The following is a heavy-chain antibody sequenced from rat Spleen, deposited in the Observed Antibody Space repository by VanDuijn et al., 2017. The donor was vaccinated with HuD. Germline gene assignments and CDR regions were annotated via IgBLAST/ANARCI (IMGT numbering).Heavy chain of an antibody. J-gene: IGHJ2*01. V-gene: IGHV2-13*01. D-gene: IGHD1-1*01. CDR1: GYSLSTSG. CDR2: IWGAGNT. CDR3: TTVGY. Sequence: QVQLKESGPGLVQPSQTLSPTCTVSGYSLSTSGVNWVRQPPGKGLEWMGGIWGAGNTDYNSALKSRLSISRDTSKSQIFLKMNSLQTEDTAIYFCTTVGYWGQGVMVTVSS.